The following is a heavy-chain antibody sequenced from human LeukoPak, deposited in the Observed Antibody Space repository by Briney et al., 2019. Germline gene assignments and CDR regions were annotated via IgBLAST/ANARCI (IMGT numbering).Heavy chain of an antibody. CDR3: AKHLRATNTYIFFGLDV. J-gene: IGHJ6*02. Sequence: GGSLRLSCAASGFTFSDYYMSWIRQPPGKGLEWVSYISSSGTTIYYADSVRGRFTVSRDNAKNSLYLQMTSLRPEDTALYYCAKHLRATNTYIFFGLDVRGQGTTVTVSS. D-gene: IGHD1-26*01. CDR2: ISSSGTTI. V-gene: IGHV3-11*01. CDR1: GFTFSDYY.